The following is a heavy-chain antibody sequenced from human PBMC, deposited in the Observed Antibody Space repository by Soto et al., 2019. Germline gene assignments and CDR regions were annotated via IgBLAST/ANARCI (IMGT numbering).Heavy chain of an antibody. CDR3: ARDGWQGRGYGVSVMDV. CDR1: GGSVSSGSYY. J-gene: IGHJ6*02. D-gene: IGHD5-18*01. Sequence: KPSETLSLNCTVSGGSVSSGSYYWSWIRQPPGKGLEWIVYIYYSGSTNYNPSLKSRVTISVDTSKNQFSLKLSSVTAADTAVYYCARDGWQGRGYGVSVMDVWGQGTTVTVSS. V-gene: IGHV4-61*01. CDR2: IYYSGST.